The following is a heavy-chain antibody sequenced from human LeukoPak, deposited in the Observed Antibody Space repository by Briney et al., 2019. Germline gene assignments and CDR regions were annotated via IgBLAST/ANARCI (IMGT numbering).Heavy chain of an antibody. V-gene: IGHV3-7*03. D-gene: IGHD6-19*01. J-gene: IGHJ6*02. Sequence: GGSLRLSCAASGFSFSSYYMSWVRQAPGKGLEWVALINPDGSERYYVDFVKGRFTISRDNARNSLYLQMDSLRDDDTAMYFCTRDLAAVPGPRMDVWGQGTTVTVSS. CDR3: TRDLAAVPGPRMDV. CDR2: INPDGSER. CDR1: GFSFSSYY.